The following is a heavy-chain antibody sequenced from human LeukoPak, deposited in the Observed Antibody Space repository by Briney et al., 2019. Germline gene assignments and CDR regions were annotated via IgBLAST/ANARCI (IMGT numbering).Heavy chain of an antibody. J-gene: IGHJ5*02. CDR3: AKDQRPTGAYYDGNWFDP. Sequence: GGSLRLSCAASGFTFSSYAMSWVRQAPGKGLEWVSAISGSGGNTYYADSVKGRFTISRDNSKNTLYLQMNSLRAEDTAVYYCAKDQRPTGAYYDGNWFDPWGQGTLVTVSP. CDR2: ISGSGGNT. CDR1: GFTFSSYA. V-gene: IGHV3-23*01. D-gene: IGHD3-22*01.